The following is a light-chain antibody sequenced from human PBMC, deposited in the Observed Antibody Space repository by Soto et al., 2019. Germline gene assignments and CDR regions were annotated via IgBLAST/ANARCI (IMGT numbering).Light chain of an antibody. CDR1: SSNIGTNT. V-gene: IGLV1-44*01. CDR2: SNN. CDR3: AAWDDSLNGVV. Sequence: QSVLTQPPSASGTPRQRVTVSCSGSSSNIGTNTVNWYQQFPGTAPKLLIYSNNQRPSGVPDRFSGSKSGTSASLAISWLKSEDDADYYCAAWDDSLNGVVFGGGTKLTVL. J-gene: IGLJ2*01.